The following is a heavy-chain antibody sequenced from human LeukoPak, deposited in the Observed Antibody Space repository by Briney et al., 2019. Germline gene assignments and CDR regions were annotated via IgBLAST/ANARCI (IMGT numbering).Heavy chain of an antibody. Sequence: GGSLRLSCAASGFTFSSYSMNWVRQAPGKGLEWVSSISSSSSYIYYADSVKGRFTISRDNAKNSLYLQMNSLRAEDTAVYYCAREGYNSGPIPFDSWGQGTLVTVSS. CDR1: GFTFSSYS. CDR3: AREGYNSGPIPFDS. D-gene: IGHD5-18*01. CDR2: ISSSSSYI. J-gene: IGHJ5*01. V-gene: IGHV3-21*01.